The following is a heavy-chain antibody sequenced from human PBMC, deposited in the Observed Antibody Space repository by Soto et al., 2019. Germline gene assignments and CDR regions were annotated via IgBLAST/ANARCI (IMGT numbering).Heavy chain of an antibody. CDR1: GYTFTDYY. J-gene: IGHJ4*02. CDR2: IYTQSGGT. V-gene: IGHV1-2*02. Sequence: QVQLVQSGAEMKKPGASVKVSCKTSGYTFTDYYMHWVRQAPGQGLEWMGRIYTQSGGTNYPQKFQGRVTMTRDTSVNTVYMELNSLTSDDTAIYYCARENWHNDYWGQGTLITVSA. CDR3: ARENWHNDY. D-gene: IGHD1-1*01.